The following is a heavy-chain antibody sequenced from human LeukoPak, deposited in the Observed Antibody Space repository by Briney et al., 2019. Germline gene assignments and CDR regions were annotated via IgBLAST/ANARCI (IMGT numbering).Heavy chain of an antibody. CDR1: GFTFRKAC. J-gene: IGHJ4*02. V-gene: IGHV3-15*01. Sequence: GGSPRLSCAASGFTFRKACVSSGSEALGEGLWCGCRSKSKTDGGTTDYAAPVKGRFTISRDDSKNTLYLQMNSLKTEDTAVYYCTTETDYGDLDYWGQGTLVTVSS. D-gene: IGHD4-17*01. CDR3: TTETDYGDLDY. CDR2: SKSKTDGGTT.